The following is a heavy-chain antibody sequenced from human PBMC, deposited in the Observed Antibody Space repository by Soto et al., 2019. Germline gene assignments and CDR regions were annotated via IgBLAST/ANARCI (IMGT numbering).Heavy chain of an antibody. CDR3: GRDYGVY. Sequence: TGGSLRLSCAASGFTFSSYAMHWVRQAPGKGLEWVGRIKSKTDGGTTDYAAPVKGRFTISRDDSKNTLYLQMNSLKTEDTAVYYCGRDYGVYWGQGTLVTVSS. V-gene: IGHV3-15*01. D-gene: IGHD4-17*01. J-gene: IGHJ4*02. CDR2: IKSKTDGGTT. CDR1: GFTFSSYA.